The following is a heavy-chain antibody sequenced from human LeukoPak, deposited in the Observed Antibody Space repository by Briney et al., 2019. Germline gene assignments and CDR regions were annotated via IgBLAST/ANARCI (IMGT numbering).Heavy chain of an antibody. Sequence: ASVKVSCKASGYTFTGYYMHWVRQAPGQGLEWMGWINPNSGGTNYAQKFQGRVTMTRDTSISTAYMELSRLRSDDTAVYYCARGDTAMDYYFDYWGQGTLVTVSS. CDR3: ARGDTAMDYYFDY. CDR2: INPNSGGT. J-gene: IGHJ4*02. V-gene: IGHV1-2*02. D-gene: IGHD5-18*01. CDR1: GYTFTGYY.